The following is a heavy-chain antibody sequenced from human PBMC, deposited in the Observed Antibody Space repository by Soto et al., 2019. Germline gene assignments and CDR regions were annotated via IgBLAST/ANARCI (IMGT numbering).Heavy chain of an antibody. CDR3: ATTYCTNGVCYEGFDY. D-gene: IGHD2-8*01. V-gene: IGHV1-18*04. CDR1: GYTFTSYG. CDR2: ISAYNGNT. Sequence: VQLVQSGAEVKKPGASVKVSCKASGYTFTSYGISWVRQAPGQGLEWMGWISAYNGNTNYAQKLQGRVTMTTDTSTSTAYMELRSLRSDDTAVYYCATTYCTNGVCYEGFDYWGQGTLVTVSS. J-gene: IGHJ4*02.